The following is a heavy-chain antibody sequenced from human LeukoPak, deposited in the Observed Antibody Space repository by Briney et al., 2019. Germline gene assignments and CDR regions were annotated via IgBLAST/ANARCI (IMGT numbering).Heavy chain of an antibody. CDR1: GGSISSYY. Sequence: PSETLSLTCTVSGGSISSYYWSWIRQPPGKGLEWLGYIYYSGSTNYNPSLKSRVTISVDTSKNQFSLKLSSVTAADTAVYYCARAALGYCSSTSCYTDWFDPWGQGTLVTVSS. J-gene: IGHJ5*02. D-gene: IGHD2-2*02. V-gene: IGHV4-59*01. CDR2: IYYSGST. CDR3: ARAALGYCSSTSCYTDWFDP.